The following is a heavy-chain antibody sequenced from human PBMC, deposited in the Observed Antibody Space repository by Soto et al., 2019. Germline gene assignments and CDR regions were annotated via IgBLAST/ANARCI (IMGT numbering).Heavy chain of an antibody. CDR2: IYSGGST. Sequence: LRLSCAASGFTVSSNYMSWVHQAPGKGLEWVSVIYSGGSTYYADSVKGRFIISRDDSKNTLFLQMNSLRAEDTAVYYCATAKLLLPWLFDYWGQGTLVTVSS. CDR1: GFTVSSNY. D-gene: IGHD2-15*01. V-gene: IGHV3-66*01. CDR3: ATAKLLLPWLFDY. J-gene: IGHJ4*02.